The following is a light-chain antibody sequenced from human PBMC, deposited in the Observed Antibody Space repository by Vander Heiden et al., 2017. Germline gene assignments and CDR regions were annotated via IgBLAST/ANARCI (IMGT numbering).Light chain of an antibody. CDR2: AAS. Sequence: AIQMTQSPSSLSASVGDRVTITCRASQGIRNDLGWYQQSPGKAPKLLIDAASSLQTGVPLRFSGSGSGTDFTLTIRSLQPEDFATYYCLQDYSYPRTFGQGTKVEIK. J-gene: IGKJ1*01. CDR1: QGIRND. V-gene: IGKV1-6*01. CDR3: LQDYSYPRT.